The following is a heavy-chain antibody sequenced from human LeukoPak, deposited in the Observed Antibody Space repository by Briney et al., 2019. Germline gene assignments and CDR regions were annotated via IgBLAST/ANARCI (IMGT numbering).Heavy chain of an antibody. CDR3: ARIGDDYNEYVDY. J-gene: IGHJ4*02. CDR1: EFTFSSYS. V-gene: IGHV3-21*01. Sequence: GGSLRLSCAASEFTFSSYSLTWVRQAPGKGLEWVSSISSSSSFIYYADSVKGRFTISRDNAENSLYLQMNNLRAEDTAVYYCARIGDDYNEYVDYWGQGTLVTVSS. CDR2: ISSSSSFI. D-gene: IGHD5-24*01.